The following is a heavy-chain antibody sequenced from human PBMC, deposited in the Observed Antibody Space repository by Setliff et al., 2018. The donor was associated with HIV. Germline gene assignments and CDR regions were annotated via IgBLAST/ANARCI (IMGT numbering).Heavy chain of an antibody. CDR1: GHTFTGYY. CDR2: INPNSAIT. D-gene: IGHD6-19*01. Sequence: ASVKVSCKTSGHTFTGYYIHWVRQAPGQGLEWMGRINPNSAITSYAQNFQGRVSMTRDTSINTAYMELNRLRSDDTAVYYCARDAVAGPYWGQGTLVTVSS. J-gene: IGHJ4*02. CDR3: ARDAVAGPY. V-gene: IGHV1-2*06.